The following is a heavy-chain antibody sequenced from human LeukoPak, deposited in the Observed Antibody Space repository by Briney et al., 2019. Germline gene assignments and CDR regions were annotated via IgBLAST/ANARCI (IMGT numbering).Heavy chain of an antibody. V-gene: IGHV3-23*01. CDR2: ICGSGGST. J-gene: IGHJ4*02. Sequence: WGVLRLSCAASGFPLSSYAISRVRPAPGEGVGWGSAICGSGGSTYYADSVKGRFTISRDNSKNTLYLQMNSLRAEDTAVYYCAKARWIFGVVISYYFDYWGQGTLVTVSS. CDR3: AKARWIFGVVISYYFDY. CDR1: GFPLSSYA. D-gene: IGHD3-3*01.